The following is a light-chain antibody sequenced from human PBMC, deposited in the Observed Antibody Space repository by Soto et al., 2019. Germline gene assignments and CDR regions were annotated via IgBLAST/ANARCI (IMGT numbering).Light chain of an antibody. V-gene: IGKV3-11*01. J-gene: IGKJ1*01. Sequence: EIVLTQSLATLSLSPGERATLSCRASQSVSSYLAWYQQKPGQAPGLLIYDASNRATGIPARFSGSGSGTEFTLTISSLQSEDFAVYYCQQYNNWPPWTFGQGTKVDIK. CDR1: QSVSSY. CDR2: DAS. CDR3: QQYNNWPPWT.